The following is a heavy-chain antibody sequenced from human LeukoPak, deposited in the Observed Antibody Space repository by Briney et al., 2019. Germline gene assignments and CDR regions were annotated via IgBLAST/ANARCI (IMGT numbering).Heavy chain of an antibody. V-gene: IGHV3-23*01. Sequence: GGSLRLSCAASGFTFNSYPIHWVRQAPGKGLEWVSAVTGSGGGTYYADSVKGRFTISRDNSKNMVYLQMNSLRAEDTAIYYCVAAGEHWYFDLWGRGTLVTVSS. D-gene: IGHD6-13*01. J-gene: IGHJ2*01. CDR1: GFTFNSYP. CDR2: VTGSGGGT. CDR3: VAAGEHWYFDL.